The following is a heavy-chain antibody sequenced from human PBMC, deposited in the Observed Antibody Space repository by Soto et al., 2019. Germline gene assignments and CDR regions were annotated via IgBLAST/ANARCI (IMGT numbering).Heavy chain of an antibody. CDR3: ATRPLLPGAP. V-gene: IGHV3-53*01. CDR2: IYSGGST. Sequence: EVQLVESGGGLIQPGGSLRLSCAASGFTFSSNDMNWVRQAPGKGLEWVSLIYSGGSTYYADSVKCRFTISIDNSKNTLYLQMSSLRAEATAVYYCATRPLLPGAPWGQGTMVTVSS. D-gene: IGHD3-22*01. J-gene: IGHJ3*01. CDR1: GFTFSSND.